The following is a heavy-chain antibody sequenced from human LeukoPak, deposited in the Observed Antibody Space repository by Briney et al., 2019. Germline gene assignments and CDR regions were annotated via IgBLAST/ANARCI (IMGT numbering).Heavy chain of an antibody. CDR2: ISSSSSYL. Sequence: PGGSLRLSCAASGFTFSSYSMNWVRQAPGKGLEWVSSISSSSSYLYYADSVKGRFTISRDNAKNSLYLQMNSLRAEDTAVYYCARGSAAAGTRVFDYWGQGTLVTVSS. CDR3: ARGSAAAGTRVFDY. CDR1: GFTFSSYS. V-gene: IGHV3-21*01. J-gene: IGHJ4*02. D-gene: IGHD6-13*01.